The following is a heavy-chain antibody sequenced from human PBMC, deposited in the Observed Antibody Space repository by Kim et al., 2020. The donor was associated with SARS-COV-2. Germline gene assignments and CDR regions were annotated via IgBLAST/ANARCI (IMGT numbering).Heavy chain of an antibody. Sequence: SETLSLTCTVSGGSISGRLYYWSWIRQHPGKGLEWIGYIFPSGSTSYNPSLKSRVSISIDKSNNQFHLKLISVTAADTAIYYCARQCTEVSCYPDPFDIWGQGTTVTVSS. CDR3: ARQCTEVSCYPDPFDI. V-gene: IGHV4-31*03. CDR2: IFPSGST. CDR1: GGSISGRLYY. D-gene: IGHD2-15*01. J-gene: IGHJ3*02.